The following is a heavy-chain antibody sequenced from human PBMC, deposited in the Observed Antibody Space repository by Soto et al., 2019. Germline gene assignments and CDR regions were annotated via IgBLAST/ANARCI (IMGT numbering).Heavy chain of an antibody. V-gene: IGHV3-23*01. CDR2: IRGGGVST. CDR1: GLTFGSYA. Sequence: EVQLLESGGGLVQPGGSLRLSCAASGLTFGSYAMTWVRQAPGKGLEWVSGIRGGGVSTYYADTVKGRFTISRDNSKNTMYLQMSSLRVEDTAVYYCAKPIAAAGRSYYYYGVDVWGQGTTVTVSS. CDR3: AKPIAAAGRSYYYYGVDV. J-gene: IGHJ6*02. D-gene: IGHD6-13*01.